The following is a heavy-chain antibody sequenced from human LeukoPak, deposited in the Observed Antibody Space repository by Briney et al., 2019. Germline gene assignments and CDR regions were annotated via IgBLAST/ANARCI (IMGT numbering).Heavy chain of an antibody. CDR3: VRLGRAAGFYFFDY. CDR2: IYYSGST. CDR1: GGSISSSSYY. D-gene: IGHD6-13*01. Sequence: PSETLSLTCTVSGGSISSSSYYWGWIRQPPGKGLEWIGSIYYSGSTYYNPSLKSRVTISVDTSKNQFSLKLSSVTAADTAVYYCVRLGRAAGFYFFDYWGQGSLVTVSS. V-gene: IGHV4-39*07. J-gene: IGHJ4*02.